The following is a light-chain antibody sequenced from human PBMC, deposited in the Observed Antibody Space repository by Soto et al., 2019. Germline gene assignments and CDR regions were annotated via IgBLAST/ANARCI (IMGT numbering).Light chain of an antibody. Sequence: EIVLTQSPATLSLSPGERATLSCRASQSVSSYLAWYQQKPGQAPRLLIYDASNRATGIPARFSGSGSGTDFTLTISSLEPEDFAVYYCQQRSNLHLMYTFGQGTKLEIK. V-gene: IGKV3-11*01. CDR2: DAS. CDR1: QSVSSY. CDR3: QQRSNLHLMYT. J-gene: IGKJ2*01.